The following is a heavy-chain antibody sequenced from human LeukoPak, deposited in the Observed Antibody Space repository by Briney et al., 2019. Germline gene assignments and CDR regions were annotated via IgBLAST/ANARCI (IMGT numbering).Heavy chain of an antibody. D-gene: IGHD1-26*01. Sequence: SETLSLTCTVSGGSISSYYWSWIRQPPGKGLEWIGYIYYSGSTNYNPSLKSRVTISVDTSKNQFSLKLSSVTAADTAVYYCARGVGLGAFDIWGQGTMVTVSS. V-gene: IGHV4-59*01. CDR3: ARGVGLGAFDI. J-gene: IGHJ3*02. CDR2: IYYSGST. CDR1: GGSISSYY.